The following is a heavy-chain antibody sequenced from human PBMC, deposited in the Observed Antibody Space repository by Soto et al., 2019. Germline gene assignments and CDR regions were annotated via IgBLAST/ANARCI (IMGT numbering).Heavy chain of an antibody. CDR2: IYYSGST. V-gene: IGHV4-59*01. CDR3: ARVFSDYVWGSYRYTVYGMDV. Sequence: QVQLQESGPGLVNPSETLSLPCTVSGGSISSYYWSWIRQPPGKGLEWIGYIYYSGSTNYNPTLKSRVTISVGRSKNEFSLKLSAVTAADTAVYYCARVFSDYVWGSYRYTVYGMDVWGQGTTVTVS. CDR1: GGSISSYY. D-gene: IGHD3-16*02. J-gene: IGHJ6*02.